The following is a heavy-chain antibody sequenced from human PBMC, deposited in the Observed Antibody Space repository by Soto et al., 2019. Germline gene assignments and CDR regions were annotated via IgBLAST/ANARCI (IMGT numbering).Heavy chain of an antibody. J-gene: IGHJ6*02. CDR3: ARRLGGGGDYFYGMDA. CDR2: IKPNSGGT. Sequence: QVQLVQSGAEVKKPGASVKISCKTSGYAFNEYYIHWMRQVPGQGPEWMGWIKPNSGGTKFAKKFQGVISMTSDSSTSTSFMELSSLRSDDTAVYYCARRLGGGGDYFYGMDAWGQGTAVIVSS. V-gene: IGHV1-2*02. D-gene: IGHD3-10*01. CDR1: GYAFNEYY.